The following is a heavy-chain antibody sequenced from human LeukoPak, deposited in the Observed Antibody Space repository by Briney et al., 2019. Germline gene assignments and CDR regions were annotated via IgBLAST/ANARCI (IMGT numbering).Heavy chain of an antibody. J-gene: IGHJ4*02. CDR2: IKQDGSES. D-gene: IGHD1/OR15-1a*01. CDR1: GFTFSSYW. CDR3: ARDLSWNTAY. Sequence: GGSLRLSCAASGFTFSSYWMSWVRQAPGKGLEWVANIKQDGSESYYVDSVKGRFTFSRDNAKNSLYLQIISLRAEDTAVYYCARDLSWNTAYWGQGTLVTVSS. V-gene: IGHV3-7*01.